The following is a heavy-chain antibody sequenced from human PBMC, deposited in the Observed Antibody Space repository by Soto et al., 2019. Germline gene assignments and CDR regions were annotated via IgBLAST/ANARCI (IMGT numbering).Heavy chain of an antibody. CDR3: ARAKPYSSSQDYYYGMDV. J-gene: IGHJ6*02. CDR2: ISSSSSYI. CDR1: GSTFSSYS. V-gene: IGHV3-21*01. D-gene: IGHD6-6*01. Sequence: EVQLVESGGGLVKPGGSLSLSGAAPGSTFSSYSLNWVPQPPGKGLEWSAPISSSSSYIYYADSVKGRFTISRDNAKNSLYLQMNSLRAEDTAVYYCARAKPYSSSQDYYYGMDVWGQGTTVTVSS.